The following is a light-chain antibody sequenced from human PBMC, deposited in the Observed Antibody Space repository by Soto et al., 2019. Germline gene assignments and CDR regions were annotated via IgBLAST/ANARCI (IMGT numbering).Light chain of an antibody. Sequence: QSALTQPASVSGSPGQPITISCTGTSSDVGANNYVSWYQHHPGKAPKLLIYEVNKRPSGVPDRFSGSKSGNTASLTVSGLQAEDEADYYCSSYAGSSNVFGTGTKLTVL. V-gene: IGLV2-8*01. J-gene: IGLJ1*01. CDR3: SSYAGSSNV. CDR2: EVN. CDR1: SSDVGANNY.